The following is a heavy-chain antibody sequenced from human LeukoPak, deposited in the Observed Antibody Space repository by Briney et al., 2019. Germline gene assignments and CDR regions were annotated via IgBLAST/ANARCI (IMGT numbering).Heavy chain of an antibody. Sequence: GGSLRLSCAASGFTFSSYDMHWVRQATGKGLEWVSAIGTAGDTYYPGSVKGRFTISRENAKNSLYLQMNSLRARDTAVYYCARVGGPSTGHYYDAFDIWGQGTMVTVSS. CDR3: ARVGGPSTGHYYDAFDI. D-gene: IGHD3-10*01. CDR1: GFTFSSYD. V-gene: IGHV3-13*01. J-gene: IGHJ3*02. CDR2: IGTAGDT.